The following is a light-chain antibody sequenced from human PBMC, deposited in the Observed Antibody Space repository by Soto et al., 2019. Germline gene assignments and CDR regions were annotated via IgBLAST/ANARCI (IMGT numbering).Light chain of an antibody. Sequence: DIQMTRSPSTLSASVGDRVTITCRASQSINNWLAWYQLKPGKAPKLLIYGASSLESGVPSRFSGSGSGTEFTLTISSLQPDDFATYYCQRYNGYFGQGTKLELK. J-gene: IGKJ2*01. CDR3: QRYNGY. V-gene: IGKV1-5*03. CDR2: GAS. CDR1: QSINNW.